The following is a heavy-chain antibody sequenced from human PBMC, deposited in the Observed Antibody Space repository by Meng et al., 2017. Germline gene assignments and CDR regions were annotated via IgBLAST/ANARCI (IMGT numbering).Heavy chain of an antibody. CDR2: ISAYNGNT. J-gene: IGHJ1*01. D-gene: IGHD4-11*01. Sequence: QRQLVQAGAELKRPGASVKVSCKAAGYPLTSYGISWVRQAHGQGLEWMGWISAYNGNTNYAQKLQGRVTMTTDTSTSTAYMELRSLRSDDTAVYYCAQTTVTTYSEYFQHWGQGTLVTVSS. CDR3: AQTTVTTYSEYFQH. V-gene: IGHV1-18*01. CDR1: GYPLTSYG.